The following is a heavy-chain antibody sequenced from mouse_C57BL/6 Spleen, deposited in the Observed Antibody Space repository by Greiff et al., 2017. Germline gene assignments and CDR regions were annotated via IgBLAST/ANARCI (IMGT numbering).Heavy chain of an antibody. V-gene: IGHV1-15*01. CDR2: IDPETGGT. CDR1: GYTFTDYE. D-gene: IGHD1-1*01. CDR3: TRRVATPFYAMDY. J-gene: IGHJ4*01. Sequence: QVQLQQSGAELVRPGASVTLSCKASGYTFTDYEMHWVKQTPVHGLEWIGAIDPETGGTAYNQKFKGKVILTADKSSSTAYMELRSLTSEDSAFYYCTRRVATPFYAMDYWGQGTSVTVSS.